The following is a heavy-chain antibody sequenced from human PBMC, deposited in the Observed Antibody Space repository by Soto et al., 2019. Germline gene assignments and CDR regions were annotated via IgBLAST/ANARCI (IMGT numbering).Heavy chain of an antibody. CDR2: IYYSGST. V-gene: IGHV4-30-4*08. CDR3: ARADITMVRGAPDY. Sequence: SETLSLTCTVSGGSISSGDYYWSWIRQPPGKGLEWIVYIYYSGSTYYNPSLKSRVTISVDTSKNQFSLKLSSVTAADTAVYYCARADITMVRGAPDYWGQGTLVTVSS. J-gene: IGHJ4*02. CDR1: GGSISSGDYY. D-gene: IGHD3-10*01.